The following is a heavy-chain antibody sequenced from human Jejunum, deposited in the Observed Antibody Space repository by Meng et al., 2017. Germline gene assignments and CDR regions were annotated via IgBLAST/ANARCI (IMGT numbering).Heavy chain of an antibody. CDR3: VRQRYCSAGSCYSDS. V-gene: IGHV4-4*02. D-gene: IGHD2-15*01. J-gene: IGHJ4*02. CDR2: IYHSGST. CDR1: GGSISSSNW. Sequence: QVQLQESGPGLVKPSGTLSLTCGVSGGSISSSNWWSWVRQPPGKGLEWIGEIYHSGSTNYNPSLKSRVTISVDTSKKQFSLKLSSVTAADTAMYYCVRQRYCSAGSCYSDSWGQGTLVTVSS.